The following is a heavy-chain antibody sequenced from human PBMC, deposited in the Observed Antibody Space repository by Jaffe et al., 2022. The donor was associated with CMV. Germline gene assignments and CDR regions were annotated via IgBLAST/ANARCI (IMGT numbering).Heavy chain of an antibody. CDR1: GFTFSSYP. Sequence: EVQLMESGGGLVQPGGSLRLSCAASGFTFSSYPMSWVRQAPGKGLEWVSTISGGGRNTYYADSVKGRFTISGDTSKNTLYLQMNNLRAEDTAVYYCGRDMFPADSGDYFSDYWGQGTLVNVSS. J-gene: IGHJ4*02. V-gene: IGHV3-23*01. CDR2: ISGGGRNT. CDR3: GRDMFPADSGDYFSDY. D-gene: IGHD4-17*01.